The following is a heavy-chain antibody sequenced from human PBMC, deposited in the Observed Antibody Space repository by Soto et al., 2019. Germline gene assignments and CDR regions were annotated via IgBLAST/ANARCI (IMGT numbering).Heavy chain of an antibody. V-gene: IGHV3-30-3*01. D-gene: IGHD1-26*01. J-gene: IGHJ6*02. CDR1: GFTFSSYA. Sequence: QVQLVESGGGVVQPGRSLRLSCAASGFTFSSYAMHWVRQAPGKGLEWVAVISYDGSNKYYADSVKGRFTISRDNSKNXLYLQMNSLRAEDTAVYYCARDKLGRRYCYYGMDVWGQGTTVTVSS. CDR2: ISYDGSNK. CDR3: ARDKLGRRYCYYGMDV.